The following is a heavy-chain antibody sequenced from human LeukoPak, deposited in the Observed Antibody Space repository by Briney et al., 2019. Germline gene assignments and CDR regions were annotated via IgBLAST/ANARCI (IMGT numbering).Heavy chain of an antibody. Sequence: PGGSLRLSCAASGFTFSSYEMNWVRQAPGKGLEWVSSISSSSSYIYYADSVKGRFTISRDNAKNSLYLQMNSLRAEDTAVYYCAKDLGDSSSFDYWGQGTLVTVSS. CDR3: AKDLGDSSSFDY. J-gene: IGHJ4*02. D-gene: IGHD6-13*01. V-gene: IGHV3-21*01. CDR1: GFTFSSYE. CDR2: ISSSSSYI.